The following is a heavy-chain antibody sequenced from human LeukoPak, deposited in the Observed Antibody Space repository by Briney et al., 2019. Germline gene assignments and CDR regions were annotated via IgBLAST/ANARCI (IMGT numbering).Heavy chain of an antibody. Sequence: GGSLRLSCAASGFTVSSNYMSWVRQAPGKGLEWVSYISSSSSTIYYADSVKGRFTISRDNAKNSLYLQMNSLRAEDTAVYYCAREGRIAAARNWFDPWGQGTLVTVSS. V-gene: IGHV3-48*04. CDR1: GFTVSSNY. J-gene: IGHJ5*02. CDR2: ISSSSSTI. D-gene: IGHD6-6*01. CDR3: AREGRIAAARNWFDP.